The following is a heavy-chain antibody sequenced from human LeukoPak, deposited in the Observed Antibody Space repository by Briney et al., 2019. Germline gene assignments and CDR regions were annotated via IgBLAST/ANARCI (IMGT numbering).Heavy chain of an antibody. D-gene: IGHD2-21*02. Sequence: GGSLRLSCTASGFTFGDYAMSWVRQAPGKGLEWVGFIRSKAYGGTTVYAASVKGRFTISRDDSKSIAYLQMNSLKTEDTAVYYCAKDLVVVTAPIDYWGQGTLVTVSS. CDR3: AKDLVVVTAPIDY. CDR2: IRSKAYGGTT. J-gene: IGHJ4*02. CDR1: GFTFGDYA. V-gene: IGHV3-49*04.